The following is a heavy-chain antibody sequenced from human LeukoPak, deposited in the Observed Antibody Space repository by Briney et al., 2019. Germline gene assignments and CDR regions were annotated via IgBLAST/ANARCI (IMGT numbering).Heavy chain of an antibody. V-gene: IGHV3-23*01. D-gene: IGHD3-10*01. Sequence: GALRLSCAASGFTFSSYGMSWVRQAPGKGLEWVSTISGGGGDTYYADSVKGRFTISRDNSKNTLYLQMNGLRAVDTALYYCAKGGDYYGPGSYIDYWGQGALVTVSS. J-gene: IGHJ4*02. CDR3: AKGGDYYGPGSYIDY. CDR1: GFTFSSYG. CDR2: ISGGGGDT.